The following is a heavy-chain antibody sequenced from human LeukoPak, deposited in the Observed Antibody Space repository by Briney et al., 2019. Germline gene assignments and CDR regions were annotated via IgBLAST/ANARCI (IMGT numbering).Heavy chain of an antibody. CDR1: GGSISSGDYY. Sequence: PSQTLSLTCTVSGGSISSGDYYWSWIRQPPGKGLEWIGCIYYSGSTYYNPSLKSRVTISVDTSKNQFSLKLSSVTAADTAVYYCARRLSYSNLLYWGQGTLVTVSS. J-gene: IGHJ4*02. D-gene: IGHD4-11*01. CDR3: ARRLSYSNLLY. CDR2: IYYSGST. V-gene: IGHV4-30-4*08.